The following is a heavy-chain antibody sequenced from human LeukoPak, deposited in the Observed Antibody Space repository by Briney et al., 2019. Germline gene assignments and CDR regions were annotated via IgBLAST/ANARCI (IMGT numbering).Heavy chain of an antibody. V-gene: IGHV1-69*05. J-gene: IGHJ3*02. Sequence: ASVKVSFKASGGTFSSYAMSWVRQAPGQGLEWMGGIIPIFGTANYAQKFQGRVTITTDESTSTAYMELSRLRSEDTAVYYCARGGIVVVPAAIYGPAFDIWGQGTMVTVSS. CDR1: GGTFSSYA. D-gene: IGHD2-2*01. CDR3: ARGGIVVVPAAIYGPAFDI. CDR2: IIPIFGTA.